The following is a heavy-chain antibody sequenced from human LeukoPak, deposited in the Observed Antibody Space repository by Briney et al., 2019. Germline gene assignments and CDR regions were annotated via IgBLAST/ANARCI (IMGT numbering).Heavy chain of an antibody. J-gene: IGHJ4*02. CDR1: GGSFSGYY. V-gene: IGHV4-34*01. Sequence: SETLSLTCAVYGGSFSGYYWSWTRQPPGKGLEWIGEINHSGSTNYNPSLKSRVTISVDTSKNQFSLKLSSVTAADTAVYYCARGFITTGKYYFDYWGQGTLVTVSS. CDR2: INHSGST. CDR3: ARGFITTGKYYFDY. D-gene: IGHD3-22*01.